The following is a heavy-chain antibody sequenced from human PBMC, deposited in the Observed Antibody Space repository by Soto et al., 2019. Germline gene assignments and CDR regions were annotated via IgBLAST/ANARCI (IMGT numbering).Heavy chain of an antibody. Sequence: PSETLSLTCIVSGGSVSSGSHFWSWIPQPPGKGLEGIGYIYYLGNTKYSPSLKSRLTIGIDTTKNQFSLKLSSVTAADTAVYYCARDDGDGYNLGCWGQGTLVTVSS. V-gene: IGHV4-61*01. CDR2: IYYLGNT. D-gene: IGHD5-12*01. CDR3: ARDDGDGYNLGC. CDR1: GGSVSSGSHF. J-gene: IGHJ4*02.